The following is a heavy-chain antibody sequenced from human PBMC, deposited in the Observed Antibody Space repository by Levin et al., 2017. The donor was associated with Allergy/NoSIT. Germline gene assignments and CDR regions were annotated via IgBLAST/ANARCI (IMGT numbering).Heavy chain of an antibody. CDR1: GFTFSSYS. J-gene: IGHJ2*01. CDR3: ARQPQTYGDYSYWYFDL. Sequence: GGSLRLSCAASGFTFSSYSMNWVRQAPGKGLEWVSYISSSSSTIYYADSVKGRFTISRDNAKNSLYLQMNSLRDEDTAVYYCARQPQTYGDYSYWYFDLWGRGTLVTVSS. D-gene: IGHD4-17*01. V-gene: IGHV3-48*02. CDR2: ISSSSSTI.